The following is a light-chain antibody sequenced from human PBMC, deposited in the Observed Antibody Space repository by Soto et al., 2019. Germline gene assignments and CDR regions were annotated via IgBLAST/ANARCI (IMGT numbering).Light chain of an antibody. J-gene: IGKJ1*01. CDR1: QNVRTF. CDR2: GAS. Sequence: EVVLTQSPATLSLSPGERATLSCRASQNVRTFLDWYQQKPCQAPRLLIYGASNRATGIPARFSGSGSGTDFTLTISSLEPEDFAVYYCQQHSHWPPWTFGQGTKVDIK. CDR3: QQHSHWPPWT. V-gene: IGKV3-11*01.